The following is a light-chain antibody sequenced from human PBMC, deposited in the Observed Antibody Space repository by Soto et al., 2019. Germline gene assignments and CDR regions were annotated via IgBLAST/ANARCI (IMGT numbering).Light chain of an antibody. J-gene: IGLJ3*02. CDR3: QSYDSSLSALV. CDR2: TNS. CDR1: SSNIGAGYD. Sequence: QSVLTQPPSVSGAPGQGVTISCAGPSSNIGAGYDVHWYQQVPGTAPKLLIYTNSNRPSGVPDRFSGSKSGTSASLAITGLQAADEADYYCQSYDSSLSALVFGGGTQLTV. V-gene: IGLV1-40*01.